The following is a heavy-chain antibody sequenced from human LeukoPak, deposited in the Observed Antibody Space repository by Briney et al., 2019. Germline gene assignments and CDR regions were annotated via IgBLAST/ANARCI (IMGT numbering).Heavy chain of an antibody. Sequence: GGSLRLSCAASGFTFSSYAMSWVRQAPGKGLEWVSAITDSGGSTYYADSVRGRFTISRDNTKNSLYLQMNSLRAEATGVYSGAKIAEAGPFDYWGQGTLVPVSS. CDR1: GFTFSSYA. V-gene: IGHV3-23*01. J-gene: IGHJ4*02. CDR2: ITDSGGST. CDR3: AKIAEAGPFDY.